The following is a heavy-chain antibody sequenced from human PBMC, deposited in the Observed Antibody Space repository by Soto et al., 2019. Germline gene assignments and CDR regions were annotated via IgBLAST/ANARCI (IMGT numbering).Heavy chain of an antibody. J-gene: IGHJ4*02. CDR1: GYTLTELS. D-gene: IGHD2-2*01. V-gene: IGHV1-24*01. Sequence: ASVKVSCKVSGYTLTELSMHWVRQAPGKGLEWMGGFDPEDGETIYAQKFQGRVTMTEDTSTDTAYMELSSLRSEDTAVYYCATDPRCSSTSCYGVFDYWGQGTLVTVSS. CDR3: ATDPRCSSTSCYGVFDY. CDR2: FDPEDGET.